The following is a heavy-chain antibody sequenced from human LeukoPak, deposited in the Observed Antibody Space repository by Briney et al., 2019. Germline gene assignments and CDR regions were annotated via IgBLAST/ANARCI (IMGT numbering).Heavy chain of an antibody. Sequence: SETLSLTCTVSGYSISSGYYWGWIRQPPGKGLEWIGSIYHSGSTYYNPSLKSRVTISVDTSKNQFSLKLSSVTAADTAVYYCARVGGSGWYNYWGQGTLVTVSS. V-gene: IGHV4-38-2*02. CDR1: GYSISSGYY. D-gene: IGHD6-19*01. J-gene: IGHJ4*02. CDR2: IYHSGST. CDR3: ARVGGSGWYNY.